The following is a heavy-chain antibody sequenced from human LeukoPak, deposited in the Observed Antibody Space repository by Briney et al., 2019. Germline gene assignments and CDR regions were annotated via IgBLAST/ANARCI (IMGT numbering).Heavy chain of an antibody. D-gene: IGHD5-24*01. Sequence: GSLRLSCAASGFTFSSYSMNWVRQAPGKGLEWIGSIYYSGSTYYNPSLKSRVTISVDTSKNQFSLKLSSVTAADTAVYYCARGEMATIEDAFDIWGQGTMVTVSS. V-gene: IGHV4-39*07. CDR2: IYYSGST. CDR1: GFTFSSYS. J-gene: IGHJ3*02. CDR3: ARGEMATIEDAFDI.